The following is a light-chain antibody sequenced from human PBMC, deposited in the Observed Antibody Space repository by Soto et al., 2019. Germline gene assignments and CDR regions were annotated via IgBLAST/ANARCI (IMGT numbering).Light chain of an antibody. CDR3: QQYYSSPLT. J-gene: IGKJ4*01. V-gene: IGKV4-1*01. Sequence: DIVMTQSPDSLSVSLGERATINCKSSQSVLYSSIHKNYLAWYQQKPGQPPKLLIYWASTRESGVPDRFSGSGSGTDFTLTIGSLQAEDVAVYFCQQYYSSPLTFGGGTRVEIK. CDR1: QSVLYSSIHKNY. CDR2: WAS.